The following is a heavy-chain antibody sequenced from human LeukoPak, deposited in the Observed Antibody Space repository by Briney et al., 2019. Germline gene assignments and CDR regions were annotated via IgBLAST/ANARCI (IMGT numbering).Heavy chain of an antibody. J-gene: IGHJ6*02. V-gene: IGHV3-74*01. D-gene: IGHD6-19*01. CDR1: GFTFSRYW. CDR2: ISTDGSST. CDR3: ARMIAVAGYSYYGMDV. Sequence: GGSLRLSCAASGFTFSRYWMHWLRQAPGKGLVWVSRISTDGSSTSYADSVKGRFTISRDNGKNTLYLQMNSLRAEDTAVYYCARMIAVAGYSYYGMDVWGQGTTVTVSS.